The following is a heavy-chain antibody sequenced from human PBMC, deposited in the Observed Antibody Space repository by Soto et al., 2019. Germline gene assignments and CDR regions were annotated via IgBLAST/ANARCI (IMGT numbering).Heavy chain of an antibody. CDR3: ARDRLRLGELSLIGDVDY. CDR1: GFSFNSYT. Sequence: QVQLVESGGGVVQPGRSLRLSCAGSGFSFNSYTMHWVRQAPGKGLEWVALISFDSSNNYYADSVKGRFSISRDNSKNTVFLQMDSLRPDDTALYYCARDRLRLGELSLIGDVDYWGQGTLVTVSS. J-gene: IGHJ4*02. D-gene: IGHD3-16*02. V-gene: IGHV3-30*01. CDR2: ISFDSSNN.